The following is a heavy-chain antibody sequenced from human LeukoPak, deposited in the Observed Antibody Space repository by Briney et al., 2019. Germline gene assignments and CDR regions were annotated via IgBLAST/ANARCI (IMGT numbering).Heavy chain of an antibody. Sequence: ASVKVSCKASGYTFTSYYMHWVRQALGQGLEWMGIINPSGGSTSYAQKFQGRVTMTKDTSTSTVYMELSSLRSEDTAVYYCARDRVLRYFDWLDIYYGMDVWGQGTTVTVSS. CDR3: ARDRVLRYFDWLDIYYGMDV. CDR1: GYTFTSYY. CDR2: INPSGGST. V-gene: IGHV1-46*01. J-gene: IGHJ6*02. D-gene: IGHD3-9*01.